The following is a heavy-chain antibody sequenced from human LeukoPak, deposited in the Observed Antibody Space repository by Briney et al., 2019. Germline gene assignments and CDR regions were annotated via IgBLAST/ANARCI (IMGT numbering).Heavy chain of an antibody. V-gene: IGHV3-21*01. J-gene: IGHJ3*02. CDR2: ISSSSSYI. Sequence: GGSLRLSCAASGFTFSSYSMNWVRQAPGKGLEWVSSISSSSSYIYYADSVKGRFTISRDNAKNSLYLKMNSLGAEDTAVYYCARAQEDIVVVPAASDAFDIWGQGTMVTVSS. CDR1: GFTFSSYS. D-gene: IGHD2-2*01. CDR3: ARAQEDIVVVPAASDAFDI.